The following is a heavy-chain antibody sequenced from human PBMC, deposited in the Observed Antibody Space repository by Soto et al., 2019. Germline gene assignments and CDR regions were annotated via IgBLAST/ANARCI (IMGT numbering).Heavy chain of an antibody. V-gene: IGHV5-51*01. CDR3: ATPSSTSRWLYGMDV. CDR1: GYSITSYW. CDR2: IYPGDSDT. Sequence: GESLTISCKGSGYSITSYWIGWVRQMPGKGLEWMGIIYPGDSDTRYSPSFQGQVTISADKSISTAYLQWSSLKASDTAMYYCATPSSTSRWLYGMDVWGQGTRVTVSS. J-gene: IGHJ6*02. D-gene: IGHD2-2*01.